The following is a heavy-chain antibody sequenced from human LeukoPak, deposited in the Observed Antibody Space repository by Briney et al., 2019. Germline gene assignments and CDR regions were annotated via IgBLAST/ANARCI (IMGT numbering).Heavy chain of an antibody. CDR3: ARGVMTTVTTLDY. CDR1: GGSFSDYY. Sequence: SETLSLTCTVSGGSFSDYYWSWIRQPPGKGLEWIGHFYYSGSTNYNPSLKSRVTTSVDRSKNQFSLRLSSVTPADAAVYYCARGVMTTVTTLDYWGQGTLVTVSS. J-gene: IGHJ4*02. D-gene: IGHD4-17*01. V-gene: IGHV4-59*01. CDR2: FYYSGST.